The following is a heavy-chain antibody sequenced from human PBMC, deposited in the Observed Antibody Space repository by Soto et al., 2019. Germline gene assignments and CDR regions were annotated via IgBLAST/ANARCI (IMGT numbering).Heavy chain of an antibody. CDR2: ISWNSGNI. J-gene: IGHJ4*02. D-gene: IGHD2-2*01. CDR3: AKGYTTSCFAHFDF. Sequence: EVQLVESGGGLVQPGRSLRLSCAASALTFGDYAMHWVRQAPEKGLEWVSCISWNSGNIVYVDSVEGRFTISRDNAKNSLYLQMNSLRPEDTAFYYCAKGYTTSCFAHFDFWGQGALVTVSS. V-gene: IGHV3-9*01. CDR1: ALTFGDYA.